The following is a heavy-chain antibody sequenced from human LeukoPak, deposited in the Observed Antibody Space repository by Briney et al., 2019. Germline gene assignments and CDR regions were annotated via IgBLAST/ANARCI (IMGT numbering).Heavy chain of an antibody. CDR1: GGSISNFY. CDR2: IYTSGKM. CDR3: ARDLPSYYFDSGNMFDP. J-gene: IGHJ5*02. V-gene: IGHV4-4*07. D-gene: IGHD3-10*01. Sequence: PSEPLSLTCTVSGGSISNFYWSWIRQPAGKGLEWIGRIYTSGKMNYNSSLKGRVTMSIDTSNNQFSLDLRSVTAADTAVYYCARDLPSYYFDSGNMFDPWGQGILVTVSS.